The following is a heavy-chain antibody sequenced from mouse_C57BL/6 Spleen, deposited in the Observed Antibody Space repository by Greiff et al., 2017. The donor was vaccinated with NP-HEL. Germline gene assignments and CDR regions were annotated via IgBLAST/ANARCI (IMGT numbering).Heavy chain of an antibody. D-gene: IGHD2-3*01. CDR1: GYSFTDYN. CDR2: INPNYGTT. CDR3: ARSGDGYYVNYAMDY. Sequence: VQLQQSGPELVKPGASVKISCKASGYSFTDYNMNWVKQSTGKSLEWIGVINPNYGTTSYNQKFKGKATLTVDQSSSTAYMQLNSLTSEDSAVDYCARSGDGYYVNYAMDYWGQGTSVTVSS. V-gene: IGHV1-39*01. J-gene: IGHJ4*01.